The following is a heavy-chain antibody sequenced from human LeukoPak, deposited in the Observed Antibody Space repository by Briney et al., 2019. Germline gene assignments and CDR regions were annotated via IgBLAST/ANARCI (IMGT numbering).Heavy chain of an antibody. D-gene: IGHD4-11*01. V-gene: IGHV3-53*01. CDR3: ASTYYSNYLPSDYYYGMDV. J-gene: IGHJ6*02. CDR1: GFTVSSNY. Sequence: GSLRLSCAASGFTVSSNYMSWVRQAPGKGLEWVSVIYSGGSTCYADSVKGRFTISRDNSKNTLYLQMNSLRAEDTAVYYCASTYYSNYLPSDYYYGMDVWGQGTTVTVSS. CDR2: IYSGGST.